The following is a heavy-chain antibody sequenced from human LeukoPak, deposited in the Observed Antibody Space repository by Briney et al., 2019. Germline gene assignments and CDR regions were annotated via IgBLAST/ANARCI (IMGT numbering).Heavy chain of an antibody. D-gene: IGHD4-17*01. J-gene: IGHJ5*02. V-gene: IGHV4-61*02. CDR3: ARSADYGVYNWFDP. Sequence: SETLSLTCTVSGGSISSGSYYWSWIRQPAGKGLEWIGRIYIGGSTNYNPSLKSRVTISIDTSKNQFSLKVTSVTAADTAVYYCARSADYGVYNWFDPWGPGTLVTVSS. CDR2: IYIGGST. CDR1: GGSISSGSYY.